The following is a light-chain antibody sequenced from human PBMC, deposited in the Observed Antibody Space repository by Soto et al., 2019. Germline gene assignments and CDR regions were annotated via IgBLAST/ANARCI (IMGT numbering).Light chain of an antibody. CDR1: QRVSSNY. V-gene: IGKV3-20*01. CDR3: QQYGSSLYT. Sequence: EIVLTQSPGTLSLSPGDRATLSCRASQRVSSNYLAWYQQRPGQAPRLLFYGASSRATGIPDRFSGSGSGTDFTLTINRLEPEDFAVYYCQQYGSSLYTFGQGTKVEIK. J-gene: IGKJ2*01. CDR2: GAS.